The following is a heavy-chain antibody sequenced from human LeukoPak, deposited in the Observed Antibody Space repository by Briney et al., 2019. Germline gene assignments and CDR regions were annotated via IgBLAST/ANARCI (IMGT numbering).Heavy chain of an antibody. J-gene: IGHJ4*02. CDR1: GFTFSSYG. CDR2: ISGSGGST. Sequence: GGTLRLSCAASGFTFSSYGMGWVRQAPGKGLEWVSGISGSGGSTYYADSVKGRFTISRDNAKKSVYLQMNSLRAEDTAVYYCARGSTYSSGWYTGFDYWGQGTLVTVSS. D-gene: IGHD6-19*01. V-gene: IGHV3-23*01. CDR3: ARGSTYSSGWYTGFDY.